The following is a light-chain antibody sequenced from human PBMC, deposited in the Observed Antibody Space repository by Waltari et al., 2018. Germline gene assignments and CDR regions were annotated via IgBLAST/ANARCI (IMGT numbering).Light chain of an antibody. CDR1: QAISTY. Sequence: DTLMTQSPSSLSASVGDRVTITCRASQAISTYVNWYQQTPGMAPKLLIFSSSPLHRGVSSRFSGSGAGTEFTLTISNLQPDDFATYYCQQSYSAPLAFGGGTKLDI. V-gene: IGKV1-39*01. CDR3: QQSYSAPLA. J-gene: IGKJ4*01. CDR2: SSS.